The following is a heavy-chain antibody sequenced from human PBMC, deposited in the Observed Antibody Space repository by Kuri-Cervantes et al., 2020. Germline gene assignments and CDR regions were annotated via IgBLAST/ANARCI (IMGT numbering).Heavy chain of an antibody. Sequence: SVKVSCKASGGTFSSYAISWVRQAPGQGLEWMGGIIPIFGTANYAQKFQGRVTITADESTSTAYMELSSLRSEDTAVYYCARDGQDCSGGSCYSPGDYCGQGTLVTVSS. CDR3: ARDGQDCSGGSCYSPGDY. CDR1: GGTFSSYA. V-gene: IGHV1-69*13. CDR2: IIPIFGTA. J-gene: IGHJ4*02. D-gene: IGHD2-15*01.